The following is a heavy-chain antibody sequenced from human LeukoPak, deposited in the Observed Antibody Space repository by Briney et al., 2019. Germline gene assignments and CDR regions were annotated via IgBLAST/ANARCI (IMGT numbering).Heavy chain of an antibody. Sequence: PGGSLKLSCAASGFTFTKYWMTWVRQAPGKGLEWAANIEEDGTDKYYVDSVKGRFTISRDNAKNSLYLQMNSLRAEDTAVYYCARGVPSWGPGNYYDSSGFFDYWGQGTLVTVSS. V-gene: IGHV3-7*01. J-gene: IGHJ4*02. CDR2: IEEDGTDK. D-gene: IGHD3-22*01. CDR3: ARGVPSWGPGNYYDSSGFFDY. CDR1: GFTFTKYW.